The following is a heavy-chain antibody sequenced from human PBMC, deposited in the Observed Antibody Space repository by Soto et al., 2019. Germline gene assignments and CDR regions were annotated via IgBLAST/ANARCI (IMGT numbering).Heavy chain of an antibody. V-gene: IGHV3-23*01. CDR2: ISSSGGNT. Sequence: EVQLLESGGGLVQPGGSLRLTCAASGFTFSSSAVSWVRQAPGKGLEWVSAISSSGGNTYYADSVKGRFTISRDNSKNTLYLQMSSLRAEDTAVYYCAKGGPSRTFDYWGQGTLVTVSS. J-gene: IGHJ4*02. CDR1: GFTFSSSA. CDR3: AKGGPSRTFDY.